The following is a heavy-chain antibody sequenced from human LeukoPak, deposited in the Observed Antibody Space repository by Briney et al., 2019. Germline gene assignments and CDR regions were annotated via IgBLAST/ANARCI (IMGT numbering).Heavy chain of an antibody. V-gene: IGHV4-30-4*01. CDR2: IYYSGST. J-gene: IGHJ5*02. CDR1: GGSISSEQYY. Sequence: SQTLSLTCTVSGGSISSEQYYWRGIPQPPKKALEWIGHIYYSGSTYYNPSLKSRVTISVDTSKNQFSLKLSSVTAADTAVYYCARGFSGVATVDPWGQGTLVTVSS. CDR3: ARGFSGVATVDP. D-gene: IGHD5-12*01.